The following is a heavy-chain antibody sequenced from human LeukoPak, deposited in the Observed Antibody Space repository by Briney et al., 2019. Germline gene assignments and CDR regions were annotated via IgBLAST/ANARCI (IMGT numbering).Heavy chain of an antibody. Sequence: PGGSLRLSCAASGFTFSDYYMSWIRQAPGKGLEWVSYISSSGSTIYYADSVKGRFTISRDNAKNSLYLQMNSLRAEDTAVYYCARDGESGVKVPAANWFDPLGPGNPGHRLL. V-gene: IGHV3-11*04. CDR1: GFTFSDYY. CDR3: ARDGESGVKVPAANWFDP. D-gene: IGHD2-2*01. J-gene: IGHJ5*02. CDR2: ISSSGSTI.